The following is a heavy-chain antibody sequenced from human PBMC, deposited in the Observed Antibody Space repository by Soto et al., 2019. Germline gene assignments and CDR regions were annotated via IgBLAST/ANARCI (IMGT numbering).Heavy chain of an antibody. CDR3: ARGLDPYEGGTPLSLDY. D-gene: IGHD2-15*01. V-gene: IGHV1-69*13. CDR2: IIPKFGTT. CDR1: GGSFSTYG. J-gene: IGHJ4*02. Sequence: QVQLVQSGAEVKKPGSSVKVSCKASGGSFSTYGINWVRLAPGQGLEWMGGIIPKFGTTNYAQKFRGRVTITADESTNTAYMELNYLRAEVTAVYFCARGLDPYEGGTPLSLDYGGRGTLVTVSS.